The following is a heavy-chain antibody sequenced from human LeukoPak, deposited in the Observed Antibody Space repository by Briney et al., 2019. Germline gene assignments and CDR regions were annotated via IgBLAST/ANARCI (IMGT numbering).Heavy chain of an antibody. V-gene: IGHV3-30*04. CDR1: GFTFSSYA. D-gene: IGHD3-22*01. J-gene: IGHJ4*02. CDR3: ARGRNYYDSSGYYPVNFDY. Sequence: GGSLRLSCAASGFTFSSYAMHWVRQAPGKGLEWVAVISYDGSNKYYADSVKGRFTISRDNSKNTLYLQMNSLRAEDTAVYYCARGRNYYDSSGYYPVNFDYWGQGTLVTVSS. CDR2: ISYDGSNK.